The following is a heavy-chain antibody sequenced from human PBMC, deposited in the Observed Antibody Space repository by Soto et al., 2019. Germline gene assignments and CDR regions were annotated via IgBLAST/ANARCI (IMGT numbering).Heavy chain of an antibody. Sequence: PGGSLRLSCAASGFTFSSYGMHWGRQAPGKGLEWVAVISYDGSNKYYADSVKGRFTIPRDNSKNTLYLQMNSLRAEDTAVYYCAKAWSSGFITGQLFDYWGQGTLVTVSS. D-gene: IGHD6-19*01. CDR3: AKAWSSGFITGQLFDY. CDR1: GFTFSSYG. CDR2: ISYDGSNK. V-gene: IGHV3-30*18. J-gene: IGHJ4*02.